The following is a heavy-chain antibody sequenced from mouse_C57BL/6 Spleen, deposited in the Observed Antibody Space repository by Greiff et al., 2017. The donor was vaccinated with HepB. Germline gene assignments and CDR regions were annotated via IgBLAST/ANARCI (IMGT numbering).Heavy chain of an antibody. CDR3: ARPGVPYAMDY. CDR1: GFTFSDYG. J-gene: IGHJ4*01. V-gene: IGHV5-17*01. Sequence: EVQLVESGGGLVKPGGSLKLSCAASGFTFSDYGMHWVRQAPEKGLEWVAYISSGSSTIYYADTVKGRFTISRDNAKNTLFLQMTSLRSEDTAMYYCARPGVPYAMDYWGQGTSVTVSS. CDR2: ISSGSSTI.